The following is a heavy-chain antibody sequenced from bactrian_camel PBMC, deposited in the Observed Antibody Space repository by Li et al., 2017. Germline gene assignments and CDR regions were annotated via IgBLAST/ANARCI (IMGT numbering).Heavy chain of an antibody. D-gene: IGHD1*01. V-gene: IGHV3S55*01. Sequence: HVQLVESGGGSVQAGGSLTLSCEFPGHTGVTYCMAWFRQPPGKSREGVAAIDTRGSVTIADSVKGRFSISKDNAGSTLYLQMNDLRPEDTAMYFCAARPINTRDCVAGGTAEFGYWGQGTQVTVS. CDR3: AARPINTRDCVAGGTAEFGY. CDR1: GHTGVTYC. CDR2: IDTRGSV. J-gene: IGHJ6*01.